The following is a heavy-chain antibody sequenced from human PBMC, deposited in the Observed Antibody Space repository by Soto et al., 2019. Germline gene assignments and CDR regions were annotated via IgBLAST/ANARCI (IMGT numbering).Heavy chain of an antibody. CDR3: ARDETVIRGVIKRGGGLDL. J-gene: IGHJ6*02. CDR1: GATFTKYA. D-gene: IGHD3-10*01. CDR2: IIPLFGST. V-gene: IGHV1-69*19. Sequence: QVQLEQSGAEVKMPGSSVTVSCKAYGATFTKYAFNWVRQAPGQGLEWMGGIIPLFGSTNYAERFQARLTVTTNESTSTVFMELSSLTSDDTAIYYCARDETVIRGVIKRGGGLDLWGQGTTVIVSS.